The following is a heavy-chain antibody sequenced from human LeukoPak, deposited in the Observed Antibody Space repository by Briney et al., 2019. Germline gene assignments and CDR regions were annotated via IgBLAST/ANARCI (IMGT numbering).Heavy chain of an antibody. CDR2: IIPIFGTA. D-gene: IGHD3-22*01. J-gene: IGHJ4*02. CDR1: GGTFSSYA. V-gene: IGHV1-69*13. Sequence: GASVKVSCTASGGTFSSYAISWVRQAPGQGLEWMGGIIPIFGTANYAQKFQGRVTITADESTSTAYMELSSLRSEDTAVYYCARDRTTNYYDSSGYNDYWGQGTLVTVSS. CDR3: ARDRTTNYYDSSGYNDY.